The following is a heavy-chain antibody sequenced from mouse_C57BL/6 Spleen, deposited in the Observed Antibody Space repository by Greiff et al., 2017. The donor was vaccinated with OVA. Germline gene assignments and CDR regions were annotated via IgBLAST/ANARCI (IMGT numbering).Heavy chain of an antibody. D-gene: IGHD1-1*01. CDR3: TRNSYGSPFDY. Sequence: QVQLKQSGAELVRPGASVTLSCKASGYTFTDYEMHWVKQTPVHGLEWIGAIDPETGGTAYNQKFKGKAILTADKSSSTAYMELRSLTSEDSAVYYCTRNSYGSPFDYWGQGTTLTVSS. CDR1: GYTFTDYE. J-gene: IGHJ2*01. V-gene: IGHV1-15*01. CDR2: IDPETGGT.